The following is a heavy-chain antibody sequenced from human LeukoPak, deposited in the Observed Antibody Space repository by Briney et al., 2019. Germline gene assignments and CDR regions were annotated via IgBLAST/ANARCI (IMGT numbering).Heavy chain of an antibody. CDR2: IYSGGST. CDR3: ARDRVGATGY. V-gene: IGHV3-53*01. CDR1: GFTVSSNY. Sequence: GGSLTLSCAASGFTVSSNYMSWVRQAPGKGLEWVSVIYSGGSTYYADSVKGRFTISRDNSKNTLYLQMNSLRAEDTAVYYCARDRVGATGYWGQGALVTVSS. D-gene: IGHD1-26*01. J-gene: IGHJ4*02.